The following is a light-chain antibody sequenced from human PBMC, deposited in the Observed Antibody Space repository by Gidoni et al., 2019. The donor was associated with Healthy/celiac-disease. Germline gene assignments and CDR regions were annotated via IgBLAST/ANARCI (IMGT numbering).Light chain of an antibody. CDR1: QDISNY. CDR2: DAS. J-gene: IGKJ4*01. Sequence: DTQITQSSSCLSASVGDRVTITCQASQDISNYLNWYQQKPGKAPKLLIYDASNLETGVPSRFSGSGSGTDFTFTISSLQPEDIATYYCQQYDNLPLTFXGXTKVEIK. CDR3: QQYDNLPLT. V-gene: IGKV1-33*01.